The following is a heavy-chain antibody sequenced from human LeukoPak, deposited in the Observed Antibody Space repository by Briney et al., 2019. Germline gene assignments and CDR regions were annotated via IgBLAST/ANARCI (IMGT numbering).Heavy chain of an antibody. J-gene: IGHJ4*02. D-gene: IGHD4-11*01. CDR3: AKLSGYSDYRWHFDY. Sequence: GGSLRLSCAASGFTFSSYAMSWVRQAPGKGLEWVSAISGSGGSTYYADSVKGRFTISRDNSKNTLYLQMNSLRAEDTAVYYCAKLSGYSDYRWHFDYWGQGTLVTVSS. V-gene: IGHV3-23*01. CDR1: GFTFSSYA. CDR2: ISGSGGST.